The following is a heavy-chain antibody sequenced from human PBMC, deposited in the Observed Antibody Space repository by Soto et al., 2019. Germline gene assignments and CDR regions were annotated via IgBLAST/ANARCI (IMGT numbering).Heavy chain of an antibody. J-gene: IGHJ4*02. CDR2: IWYDGSNK. D-gene: IGHD2-15*01. Sequence: GSLRLSCAASGFTFSSYGMHWVRQAPGKGLEWVAVIWYDGSNKYYADSVKGRFTISRDNSKNTLYLQMDSLRAEDTAVYYCARDGPSDCSGGSCYSGIGYWGQGTLVTVSS. CDR1: GFTFSSYG. V-gene: IGHV3-33*01. CDR3: ARDGPSDCSGGSCYSGIGY.